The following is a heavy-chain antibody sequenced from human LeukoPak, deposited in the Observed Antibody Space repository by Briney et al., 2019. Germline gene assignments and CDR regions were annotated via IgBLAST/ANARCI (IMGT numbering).Heavy chain of an antibody. V-gene: IGHV3-11*01. CDR3: ARELSHGSSLYFDY. D-gene: IGHD6-13*01. CDR1: GFTFSDYY. CDR2: ISSSGSTI. J-gene: IGHJ4*02. Sequence: GGSLRLSCAASGFTFSDYYMSWIRQAPGKGLEWVSYISSSGSTIYYADSVKGRFTISRDNAKNSLYLQMNSLRAEDTAVYYCARELSHGSSLYFDYWGQGTLVTVSS.